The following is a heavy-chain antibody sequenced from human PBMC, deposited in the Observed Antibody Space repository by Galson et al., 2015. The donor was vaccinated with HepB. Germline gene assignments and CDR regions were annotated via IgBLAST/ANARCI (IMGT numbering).Heavy chain of an antibody. Sequence: SVKVSCKASGGTFSSYAISWVRQAPGQGLEWMGGIIPIFGTANYAQKFQGRVTITADESTSTAYMELSSLRSEDTAVYYCARDRRITQNYFDYWGQGTLVTVSS. CDR3: ARDRRITQNYFDY. CDR1: GGTFSSYA. CDR2: IIPIFGTA. V-gene: IGHV1-69*13. J-gene: IGHJ4*02.